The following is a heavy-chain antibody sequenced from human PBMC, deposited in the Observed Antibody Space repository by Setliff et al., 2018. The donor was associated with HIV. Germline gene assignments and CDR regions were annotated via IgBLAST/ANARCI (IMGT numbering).Heavy chain of an antibody. CDR1: GGSINSTSYY. V-gene: IGHV4-39*07. J-gene: IGHJ4*02. CDR3: ARDGYSSSWYVISGSFDY. D-gene: IGHD6-13*01. CDR2: IYHTGST. Sequence: SETLSLTCTVSGGSINSTSYYWGWIRQPPGNGLEWIGSIYHTGSTYYKPAHKSRVTISVDTSENQFSLKLSSVTAADTAVYYCARDGYSSSWYVISGSFDYWGQGILVTVSS.